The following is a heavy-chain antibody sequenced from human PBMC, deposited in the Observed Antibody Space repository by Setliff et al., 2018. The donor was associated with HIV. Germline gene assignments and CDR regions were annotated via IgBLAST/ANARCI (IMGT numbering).Heavy chain of an antibody. D-gene: IGHD5-12*01. J-gene: IGHJ4*02. CDR3: ARGRWLQYL. V-gene: IGHV4-59*11. CDR2: IYYSGST. Sequence: SETLSLTCTVSGGSISSHYWSWIRQPPGRGLEWIGSIYYSGSTNYNPSLKSRVTISVDTSKNQFSLKLSSVTAADTAVYYCARGRWLQYLWGQGTLVTVSS. CDR1: GGSISSHY.